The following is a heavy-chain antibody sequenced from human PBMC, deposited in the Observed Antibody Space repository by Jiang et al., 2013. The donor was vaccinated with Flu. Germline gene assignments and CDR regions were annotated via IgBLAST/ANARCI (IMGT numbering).Heavy chain of an antibody. CDR1: GGSFSSYY. J-gene: IGHJ4*02. D-gene: IGHD1-26*01. V-gene: IGHV4-59*01. CDR3: ATRSGSYPYSFDY. CDR2: IYYSGST. Sequence: PGLVKPSETLSLNCTVSGGSFSSYYWSWIRQPPGKGLEWIGFIYYSGSTNYNPSLKSRVTISVDTSTKQFSLKLSSVTAADTAVYYCATRSGSYPYSFDYWGQGTLVTVSS.